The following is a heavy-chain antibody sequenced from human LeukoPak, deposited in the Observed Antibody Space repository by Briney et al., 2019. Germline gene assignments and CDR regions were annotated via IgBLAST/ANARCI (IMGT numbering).Heavy chain of an antibody. V-gene: IGHV3-23*01. D-gene: IGHD3-9*01. CDR2: ISGSGGST. J-gene: IGHJ4*02. Sequence: GGSLRLSCAASGFTFTSHWMSWVRQAPGKGLEWVSAISGSGGSTYYADSVKGRFTISRDNSKNTLYLQMNSLRAEDTAVYYCARDRSNYDILTGYSTTFDYWGQGTLVTVSS. CDR1: GFTFTSHW. CDR3: ARDRSNYDILTGYSTTFDY.